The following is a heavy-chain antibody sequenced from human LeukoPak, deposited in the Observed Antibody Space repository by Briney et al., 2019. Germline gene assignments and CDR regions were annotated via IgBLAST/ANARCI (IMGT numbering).Heavy chain of an antibody. Sequence: GASVEVSCKASGYTFTSYGISWVRQAPGQGLEWMGGIIPIFGTANYAQKFQGRVTITADESTSTAYMELSSLRSEDTAVYYCARVGSGHNWNLSPPGNYYYYGMDVWGQGTTVTVSS. CDR1: GYTFTSYG. CDR3: ARVGSGHNWNLSPPGNYYYYGMDV. J-gene: IGHJ6*02. CDR2: IIPIFGTA. V-gene: IGHV1-69*13. D-gene: IGHD1-7*01.